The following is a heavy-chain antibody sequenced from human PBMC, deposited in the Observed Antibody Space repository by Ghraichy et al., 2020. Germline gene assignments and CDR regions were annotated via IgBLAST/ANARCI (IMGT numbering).Heavy chain of an antibody. J-gene: IGHJ5*02. CDR3: ARLNGAVAGTEYVPIGFDP. CDR1: GGSISSHY. Sequence: SETLSLTCTVSGGSISSHYWSWIRQPPGKGLEWIGNIYYSGSTHYNPSPKSRVTIAIDTSRTQFSLRLSSVTAADTAVYYWARLNGAVAGTEYVPIGFDPWGQGALVTLSS. CDR2: IYYSGST. V-gene: IGHV4-59*08. D-gene: IGHD6-19*01.